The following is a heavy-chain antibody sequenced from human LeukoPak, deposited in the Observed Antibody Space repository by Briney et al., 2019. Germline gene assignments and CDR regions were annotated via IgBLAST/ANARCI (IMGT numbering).Heavy chain of an antibody. D-gene: IGHD5-12*01. V-gene: IGHV4-4*07. Sequence: PSETLSLTCTVSSGSINSYFWGWVRQPAGKGLEWLGRIYSSGTTHYNPSLKSRLTMSVDTSKNQFSLNLRSVTAADTAIYYCGRQGYTASHYFLDYWSQGTLVGVSS. CDR2: IYSSGTT. J-gene: IGHJ4*02. CDR1: SGSINSYF. CDR3: GRQGYTASHYFLDY.